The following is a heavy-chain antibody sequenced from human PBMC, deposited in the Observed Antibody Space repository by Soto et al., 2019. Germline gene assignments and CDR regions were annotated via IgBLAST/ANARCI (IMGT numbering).Heavy chain of an antibody. J-gene: IGHJ6*02. Sequence: RASVKVSCKASGYTFTGYYMHWVRQAPGQGLEWMGWINPNSGGTNYAQKFQGRVTMTRDTSISTAYMELSRLRSDDTAVYYCARGVGYIVVVVAATQYYGMDVWGQGTTVTVSS. CDR3: ARGVGYIVVVVAATQYYGMDV. D-gene: IGHD2-15*01. CDR2: INPNSGGT. CDR1: GYTFTGYY. V-gene: IGHV1-2*02.